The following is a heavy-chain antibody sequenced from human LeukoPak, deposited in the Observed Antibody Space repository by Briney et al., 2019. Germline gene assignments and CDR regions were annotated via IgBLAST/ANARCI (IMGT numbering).Heavy chain of an antibody. V-gene: IGHV1-8*01. D-gene: IGHD1-26*01. CDR1: GYTFTSYD. CDR3: ARISLGAIWGYYYGMDV. J-gene: IGHJ6*02. CDR2: MSPNNGDT. Sequence: ASVKVSCKTSGYTFTSYDINWVRQATGQGLEWLGWMSPNNGDTGYAQKFQGRVTMTRDTSTNTAYMELSSLRSEDTAVFYCARISLGAIWGYYYGMDVWGQGTTVTVSS.